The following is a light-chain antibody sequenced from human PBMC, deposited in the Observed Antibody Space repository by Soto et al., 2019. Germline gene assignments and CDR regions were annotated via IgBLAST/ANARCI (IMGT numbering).Light chain of an antibody. J-gene: IGLJ7*01. CDR1: SSDVGSHNL. CDR3: CSYGGSSAV. CDR2: EVS. Sequence: QSALTQPASVSGSPGQSITISCTGTSSDVGSHNLVSWYQQHPGQAPKLMIYEVSKRPLGVSARFSASKSGNTASLTISGLQAADEADYYCCSYGGSSAVFGGGTQLTVL. V-gene: IGLV2-23*02.